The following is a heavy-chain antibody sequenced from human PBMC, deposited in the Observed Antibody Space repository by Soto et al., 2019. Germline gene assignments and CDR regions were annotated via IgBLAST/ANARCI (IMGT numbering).Heavy chain of an antibody. Sequence: GGSLRLSCAASGFTFSSYDMTWVRQAPGKGLEWVSAISGSGHSPNYGDSVKGRFTISRDNSKNTLFMQMNSLRADDTAVYYCAIRGLSKSEVRGYFDYWGRGTLVTGSS. V-gene: IGHV3-23*01. CDR3: AIRGLSKSEVRGYFDY. CDR2: ISGSGHSP. D-gene: IGHD3-10*01. CDR1: GFTFSSYD. J-gene: IGHJ4*02.